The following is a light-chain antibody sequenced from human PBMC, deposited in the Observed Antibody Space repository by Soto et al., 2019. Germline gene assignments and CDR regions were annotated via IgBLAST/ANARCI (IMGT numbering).Light chain of an antibody. CDR3: QHSRTS. J-gene: IGKJ4*01. CDR1: QSVSSSY. CDR2: GAS. V-gene: IGKV3-20*01. Sequence: EIVLTQSPGTLSLSPGERATLSCRASQSVSSSYLAWYQQKPGQAPRLLIYGASSRATGIPDRFSGSGSGTDFTLTITRLEPEDFAVYYCQHSRTSFGGGTTVEIK.